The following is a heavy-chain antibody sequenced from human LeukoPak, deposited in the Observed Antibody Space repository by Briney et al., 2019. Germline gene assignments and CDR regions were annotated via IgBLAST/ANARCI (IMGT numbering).Heavy chain of an antibody. CDR1: GFTFHDCG. CDR3: ARRDYYGSGSPDF. Sequence: GGSLRLSCAASGFTFHDCGMSWVRQSPGKGLEWVSGINWNGDRTGYADSVKGRFTISRDNAKKSLYLQMNSLRAEDTALYYCARRDYYGSGSPDFWGQGTLVTVSS. D-gene: IGHD3-10*01. V-gene: IGHV3-20*04. J-gene: IGHJ4*02. CDR2: INWNGDRT.